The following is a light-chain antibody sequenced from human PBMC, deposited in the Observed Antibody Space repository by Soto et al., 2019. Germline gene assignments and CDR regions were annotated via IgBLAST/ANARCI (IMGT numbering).Light chain of an antibody. CDR3: SSYTSSHTRFV. J-gene: IGLJ1*01. CDR1: STDIGDYNY. Sequence: QSALTQPASVSGSPGQSITISCTGTSTDIGDYNYVSWFQQHPGKAPKLMIYEVSYRPSGVSHRFSGSKSGNTASLTISGLQAEDEADYYCSSYTSSHTRFVFGTGTKVTVL. CDR2: EVS. V-gene: IGLV2-14*01.